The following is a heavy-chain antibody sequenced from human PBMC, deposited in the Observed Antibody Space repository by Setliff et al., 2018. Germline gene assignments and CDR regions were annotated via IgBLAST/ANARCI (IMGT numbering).Heavy chain of an antibody. Sequence: PGASLTLSCKGSGYSFTNYWIGWVRQMPGKGLEWMGIIYPGDSNTRYSPSFQGQVTISVDKSISTAYLQWSSLKASDTAIYYCARQAIFGSDAFDIWGQGTMVTVSS. J-gene: IGHJ3*02. CDR1: GYSFTNYW. CDR2: IYPGDSNT. V-gene: IGHV5-51*01. D-gene: IGHD3-3*01. CDR3: ARQAIFGSDAFDI.